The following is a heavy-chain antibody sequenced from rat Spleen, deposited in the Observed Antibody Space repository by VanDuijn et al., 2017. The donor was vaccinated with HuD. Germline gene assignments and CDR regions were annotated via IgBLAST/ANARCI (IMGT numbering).Heavy chain of an antibody. J-gene: IGHJ2*01. CDR2: ISYDGGST. Sequence: EVQLVESGGGLVQPGRSMKLSCAASGFTFTNYDMAWVRQAPTKGLEWVASISYDGGSTYYRDSVKGRFTISRDNAKSTLYLQMDSLRSEDTATYYCARRYDFDYWGQGVMVTVSS. CDR1: GFTFTNYD. V-gene: IGHV5-25*01. CDR3: ARRYDFDY. D-gene: IGHD1-11*01.